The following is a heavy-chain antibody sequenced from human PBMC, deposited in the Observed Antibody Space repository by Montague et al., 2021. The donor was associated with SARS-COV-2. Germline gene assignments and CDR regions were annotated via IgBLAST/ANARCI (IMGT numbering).Heavy chain of an antibody. Sequence: SETLSLTCAAYGGSFSDYYWSWIRQPPGKGLEWIGEINHRGTSKYNTSLKSRVSISLDTSKNQFSLYLSSVTAADTAVYYCVRGRQHFNMIVVVMTGGEYYFDYWGQGTLVTVSS. CDR3: VRGRQHFNMIVVVMTGGEYYFDY. D-gene: IGHD3-22*01. J-gene: IGHJ4*02. CDR2: INHRGTS. V-gene: IGHV4-34*01. CDR1: GGSFSDYY.